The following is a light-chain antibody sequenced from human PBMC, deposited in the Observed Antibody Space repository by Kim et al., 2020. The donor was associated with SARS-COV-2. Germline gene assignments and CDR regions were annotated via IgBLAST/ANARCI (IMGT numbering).Light chain of an antibody. CDR1: SSNIGSNN. V-gene: IGLV1-44*01. Sequence: ELTQPPSASGNPGQRVTISCSGSSSNIGSNNVVWYHQLPGAAPNLLIYSNNQRPSGIPDRFSGSRSGTSASLAISGLQSGDEADYYCAVWDDSLKQGVFGGGTQLTFL. CDR3: AVWDDSLKQGV. J-gene: IGLJ3*02. CDR2: SNN.